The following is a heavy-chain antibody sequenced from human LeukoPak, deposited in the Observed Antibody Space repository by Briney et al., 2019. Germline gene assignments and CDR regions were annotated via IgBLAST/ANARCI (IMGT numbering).Heavy chain of an antibody. V-gene: IGHV3-33*01. D-gene: IGHD2-2*01. CDR3: ARDLESLYCSSTSCYDHYYYYGMDV. Sequence: GGSLRLSCAASGFTFSSYGMHWVRQAPGKGLEWVGVIWYDGSNKYYADSVKGRFTISRDNSKNTLYLQMNSLRAEDTAVYYCARDLESLYCSSTSCYDHYYYYGMDVWGQGTTVTVSS. J-gene: IGHJ6*02. CDR1: GFTFSSYG. CDR2: IWYDGSNK.